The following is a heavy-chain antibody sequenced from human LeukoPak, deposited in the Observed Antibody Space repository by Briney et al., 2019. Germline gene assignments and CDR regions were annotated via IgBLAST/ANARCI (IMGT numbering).Heavy chain of an antibody. CDR3: ARVGRGGSGSYFFDY. J-gene: IGHJ4*02. V-gene: IGHV3-74*01. CDR2: INSDGSTT. Sequence: PGGSLRLSCAASGFTFSNYWMHWVRQAPGKGLAWVSRINSDGSTTNYADSVKGRFTFSRDNAKNTLYLQMNSLRAEDTAVYYCARVGRGGSGSYFFDYWGQGTLVTVSS. CDR1: GFTFSNYW. D-gene: IGHD3-10*01.